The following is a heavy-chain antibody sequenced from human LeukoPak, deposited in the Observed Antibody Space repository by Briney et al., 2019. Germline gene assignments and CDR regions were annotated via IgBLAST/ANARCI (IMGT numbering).Heavy chain of an antibody. J-gene: IGHJ4*02. CDR3: AKGGSYAPLDI. CDR1: GFTFSDSA. V-gene: IGHV3-23*01. D-gene: IGHD1-26*01. Sequence: GGSLRLSCTASGFTFSDSAMTWVRQAPGKGLEWVSAISTSGGDAIYTDSVKDRFTISRDNPKNTLYLQMNSLRAEDTTIYYCAKGGSYAPLDIWGQGTLVTVSS. CDR2: ISTSGGDA.